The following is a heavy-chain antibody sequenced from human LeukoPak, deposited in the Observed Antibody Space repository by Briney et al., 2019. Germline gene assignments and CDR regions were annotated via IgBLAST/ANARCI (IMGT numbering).Heavy chain of an antibody. Sequence: SETLSLTCTVSGGSISSYYWSWIRQPPGKGLEWIGYIYYSGSTNYNPSLKSRVTISVDTPKNQFSLKLSSVTAADTAVYYCAREAPTQYVWGGYRSFPAFDIWGQGTMVTVSS. CDR3: AREAPTQYVWGGYRSFPAFDI. V-gene: IGHV4-59*01. J-gene: IGHJ3*02. D-gene: IGHD3-16*02. CDR1: GGSISSYY. CDR2: IYYSGST.